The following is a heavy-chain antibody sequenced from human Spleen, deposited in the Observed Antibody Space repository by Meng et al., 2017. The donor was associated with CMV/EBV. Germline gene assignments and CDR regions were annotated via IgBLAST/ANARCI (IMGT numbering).Heavy chain of an antibody. CDR1: GFTFDDYA. D-gene: IGHD2-2*01. V-gene: IGHV3-48*03. CDR2: ISSSGGSTI. CDR3: ARDLVVVPAGMNWLYYFYGMDV. J-gene: IGHJ6*02. Sequence: GGSLRLSCAASGFTFDDYAMHWVRQAPGKGLEWVSYISSSGGSTIYYADSVRGRFTISRDNAKNSLYLQMNSLRAEDTAVYYCARDLVVVPAGMNWLYYFYGMDVWGQGTTVTVSS.